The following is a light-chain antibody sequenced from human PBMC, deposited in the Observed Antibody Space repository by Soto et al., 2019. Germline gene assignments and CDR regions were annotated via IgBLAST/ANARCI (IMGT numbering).Light chain of an antibody. Sequence: EIVLTQSPGTLSLSPGERATLSCRASQSVSSTYLAWYQQKPGQAPRLLIYGASSRATGIPDRFSGGGSGTDFTLTISRLEPEDFAVYYCQQHGRSPTFGGGTKVEIK. CDR2: GAS. J-gene: IGKJ4*01. V-gene: IGKV3-20*01. CDR1: QSVSSTY. CDR3: QQHGRSPT.